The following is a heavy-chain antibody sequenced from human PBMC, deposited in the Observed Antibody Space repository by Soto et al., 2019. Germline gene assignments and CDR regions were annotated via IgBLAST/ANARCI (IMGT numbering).Heavy chain of an antibody. Sequence: GGSLRLSCAASGFTFDDYGMSWVRQAPGKGLEWVSGINWNGGSTGYADSVKGRFTISRDNAKNSLYLQMNSLRAEDTALYHCARVTATIPPGDVWGKGTTVTVSS. CDR3: ARVTATIPPGDV. CDR1: GFTFDDYG. D-gene: IGHD6-25*01. V-gene: IGHV3-20*01. CDR2: INWNGGST. J-gene: IGHJ6*04.